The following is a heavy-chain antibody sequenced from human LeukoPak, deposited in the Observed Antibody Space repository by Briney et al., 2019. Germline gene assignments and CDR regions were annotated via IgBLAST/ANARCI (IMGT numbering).Heavy chain of an antibody. D-gene: IGHD2-8*01. CDR3: AKDLSQGPYCTNGVCSMIFDH. CDR2: IWYDGSKQ. V-gene: IGHV3-33*03. CDR1: GFTFSSYA. Sequence: PGGSLRLSCAASGFTFSSYAMHWVRQAPGKGLEWVAVIWYDGSKQYYGDSVKGRFTISRDNSKNTLYLQMNSLRGDDTAVYYCAKDLSQGPYCTNGVCSMIFDHWGQGTQVTVSS. J-gene: IGHJ4*02.